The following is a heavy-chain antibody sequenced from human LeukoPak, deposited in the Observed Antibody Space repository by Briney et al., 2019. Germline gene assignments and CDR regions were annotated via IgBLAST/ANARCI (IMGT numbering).Heavy chain of an antibody. J-gene: IGHJ4*02. Sequence: ASVKVSCKASGYTFTSYEINWVRQATGEGLEWLGRMSPNSGNTDYAEKFQGRVTMTRNTSISTAYLELTSLRFEDTAVYYCARSHGGDYWGQGTLLTVSS. CDR3: ARSHGGDY. CDR2: MSPNSGNT. V-gene: IGHV1-8*01. CDR1: GYTFTSYE. D-gene: IGHD3-10*01.